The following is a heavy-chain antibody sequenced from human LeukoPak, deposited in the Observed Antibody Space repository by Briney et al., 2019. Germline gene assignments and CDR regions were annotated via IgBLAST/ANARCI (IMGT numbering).Heavy chain of an antibody. V-gene: IGHV3-30*02. CDR1: GFTFSSYG. CDR2: IRYDGSNK. J-gene: IGHJ3*02. CDR3: AKDLGSSWYFDAFDI. Sequence: PGGSLRLSCAASGFTFSSYGMHWVRHAPGEGLELVAFIRYDGSNKYYADSVKGRFTISRDNSKNTLYLQMNSLRAEDTAVYYCAKDLGSSWYFDAFDIWGQGTMVTVSS. D-gene: IGHD6-13*01.